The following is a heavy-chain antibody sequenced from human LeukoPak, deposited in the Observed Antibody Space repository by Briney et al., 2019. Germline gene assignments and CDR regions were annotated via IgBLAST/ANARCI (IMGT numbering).Heavy chain of an antibody. V-gene: IGHV3-7*03. D-gene: IGHD5-18*01. CDR2: IKQDGSEK. J-gene: IGHJ4*02. CDR3: ARVLGGYSYGFDY. Sequence: GGSLRLSCAASGFTFSSYWMSWVRQAPGKGLEWVANIKQDGSEKYYVDSVKGRFTISRENAKNSVYMQMNSLRAEDTAAYYCARVLGGYSYGFDYWGQGTLVTVSS. CDR1: GFTFSSYW.